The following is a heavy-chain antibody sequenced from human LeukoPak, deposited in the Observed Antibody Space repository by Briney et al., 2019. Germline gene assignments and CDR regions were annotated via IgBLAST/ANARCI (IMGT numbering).Heavy chain of an antibody. Sequence: PSETLSLTCAVSGGSISSYYWSWIRQPPGKRLEWIGYFHYSGSTNYSPSLKSRVTISIDTSKNQFSLKVSSVTAADTAVYYCARGSSWSYYFDYWGQGTLVTVSS. D-gene: IGHD6-13*01. CDR3: ARGSSWSYYFDY. CDR2: FHYSGST. J-gene: IGHJ4*02. V-gene: IGHV4-59*01. CDR1: GGSISSYY.